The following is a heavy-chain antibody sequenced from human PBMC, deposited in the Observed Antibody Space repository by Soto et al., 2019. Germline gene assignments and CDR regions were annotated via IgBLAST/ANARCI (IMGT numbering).Heavy chain of an antibody. V-gene: IGHV3-21*01. Sequence: GGSLRLSCAASGFTFSSYSMNWVRQAPGKGLEWVSSISSSSSYKHYADSVQGRFTISRDNARNSLYLEMNSLRAEDTALYYCARARAYIVVVPAAIVDYWGQGTLVTVSS. J-gene: IGHJ4*02. CDR3: ARARAYIVVVPAAIVDY. D-gene: IGHD2-2*02. CDR2: ISSSSSYK. CDR1: GFTFSSYS.